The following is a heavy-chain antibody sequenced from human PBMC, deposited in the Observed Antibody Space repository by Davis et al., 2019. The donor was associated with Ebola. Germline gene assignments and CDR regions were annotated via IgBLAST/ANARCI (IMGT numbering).Heavy chain of an antibody. V-gene: IGHV5-51*01. CDR1: GYSFTNYW. CDR2: IYPEDSDT. J-gene: IGHJ2*01. D-gene: IGHD7-27*01. CDR3: ARHAGDAGNFDL. Sequence: GGSLRLSCKVSGYSFTNYWIAWVRQMPGKGLEWMGSIYPEDSDTTYSPSFQGQVTLSVDKSISTAYLQWNTLRASDSAIYYCARHAGDAGNFDLWGPGTLVTVSS.